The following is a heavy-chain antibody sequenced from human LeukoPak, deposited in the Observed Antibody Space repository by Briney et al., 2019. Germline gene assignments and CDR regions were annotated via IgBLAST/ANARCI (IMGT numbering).Heavy chain of an antibody. D-gene: IGHD2-2*02. CDR3: ARHTPGYMDV. CDR2: IYYSGST. Sequence: SETLSLTCTVSGFSISSGYYWGWIRQPPGKGLEWIGSIYYSGSTYYNPSLKSRVTISVDTSKNQFSLKLSSVTAADTAVYYCARHTPGYMDVWGQGTTVTVSS. J-gene: IGHJ6*02. V-gene: IGHV4-38-2*02. CDR1: GFSISSGYY.